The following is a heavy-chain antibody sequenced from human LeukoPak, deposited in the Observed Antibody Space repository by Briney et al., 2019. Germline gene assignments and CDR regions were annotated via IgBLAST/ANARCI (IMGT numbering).Heavy chain of an antibody. CDR1: GGSISSGGYY. Sequence: SETLSLTCTVSGGSISSGGYYWSWIRQHPGKGLEWIGYIYYSGSTYYNPSLKSRVTISVDTSKNQFSLKLSSVTAADTAVYYCARGRKSSGYSVRNYYYYYGMDVWGQGTTVTVSS. CDR3: ARGRKSSGYSVRNYYYYYGMDV. V-gene: IGHV4-31*03. J-gene: IGHJ6*02. D-gene: IGHD3-22*01. CDR2: IYYSGST.